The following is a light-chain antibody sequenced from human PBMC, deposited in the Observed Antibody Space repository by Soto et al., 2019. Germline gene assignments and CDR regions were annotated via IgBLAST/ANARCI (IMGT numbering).Light chain of an antibody. V-gene: IGKV3D-20*02. CDR3: QQRSNWPPIT. CDR1: QSVISDY. Sequence: ENVLRQSPGTLSLSPGDRATLYCRASQSVISDYLAWYQQKPGHAPRLLIFGASSRTAGIPDRFSGSVSGTDFILPISRLERADFAVYYCQQRSNWPPITFGQGTRLEIK. CDR2: GAS. J-gene: IGKJ5*01.